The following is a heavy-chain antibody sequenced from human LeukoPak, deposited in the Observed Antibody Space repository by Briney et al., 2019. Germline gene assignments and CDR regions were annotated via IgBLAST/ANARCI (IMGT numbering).Heavy chain of an antibody. D-gene: IGHD1-26*01. J-gene: IGHJ4*02. CDR1: GYSISSGYY. Sequence: SETLSLTCTVSGYSISSGYYWGWIRQPPGKGLEWIGSIYHSGSTYYNPSLKSRVTISVDTSKNQFSLKLSSVTAADTAVYYCARDRKRGAHRPYYFDYWGQGTLVTVSS. CDR2: IYHSGST. CDR3: ARDRKRGAHRPYYFDY. V-gene: IGHV4-38-2*02.